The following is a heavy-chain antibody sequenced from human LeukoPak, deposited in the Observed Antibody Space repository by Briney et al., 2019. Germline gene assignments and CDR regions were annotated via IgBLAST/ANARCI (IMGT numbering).Heavy chain of an antibody. D-gene: IGHD6-13*01. V-gene: IGHV3-7*03. J-gene: IGHJ4*02. Sequence: GGSLRLSCAASGFTFSNYWMCWVRQAPGKGLEWVANINEGGSEEYYVDSVKGRFTISRDNAENSLYLRMNSLRGEDTAVYYCARGRAAAFDNWGQGTLVTVSS. CDR2: INEGGSEE. CDR3: ARGRAAAFDN. CDR1: GFTFSNYW.